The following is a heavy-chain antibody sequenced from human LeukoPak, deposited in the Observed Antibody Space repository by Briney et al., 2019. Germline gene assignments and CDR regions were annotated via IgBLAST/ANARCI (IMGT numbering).Heavy chain of an antibody. CDR2: IYYSGSP. V-gene: IGHV4-39*01. CDR1: GGSISSSSYY. CDR3: ARHYYGSGSYYNDY. J-gene: IGHJ4*02. Sequence: PSQTLSLTRTVSGGSISSSSYYWGWIRQPPGEGLEWIGSIYYSGSPYYNPPLKSRDTISLDQSQNQSSLKLSSVTAANTAVYYCARHYYGSGSYYNDYWGQETLVTVSS. D-gene: IGHD3-10*01.